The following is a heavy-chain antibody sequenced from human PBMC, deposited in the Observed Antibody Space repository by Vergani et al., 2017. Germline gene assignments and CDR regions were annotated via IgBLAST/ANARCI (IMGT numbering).Heavy chain of an antibody. V-gene: IGHV1-69*06. D-gene: IGHD2-15*01. CDR3: ARDSLVVVAATPQDNWFDP. Sequence: QVQLVQSGAEVKKPGSSVKVSCKASGGTFSSYAISWVRQAPGQGLEWMGGIITIFGKANYAQKFQGRVTMTRDTSISTAYMELSRLRSYDTAVYYCARDSLVVVAATPQDNWFDPWGQGTLVTVSS. CDR1: GGTFSSYA. J-gene: IGHJ5*02. CDR2: IITIFGKA.